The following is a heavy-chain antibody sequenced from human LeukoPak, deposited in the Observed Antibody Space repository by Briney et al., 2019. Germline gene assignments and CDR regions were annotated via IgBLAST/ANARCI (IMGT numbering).Heavy chain of an antibody. Sequence: GGSLRLSCAASGFMFSSNWMSWVRLAPGKGLEWVANIKEDGTETYYVDSVKSRFTISRDNAKNSLYLQMNSPRVEDTAVYYCAKEGRSLQTYWGQGTLVTVSS. J-gene: IGHJ4*02. CDR1: GFMFSSNW. D-gene: IGHD5-24*01. V-gene: IGHV3-7*03. CDR2: IKEDGTET. CDR3: AKEGRSLQTY.